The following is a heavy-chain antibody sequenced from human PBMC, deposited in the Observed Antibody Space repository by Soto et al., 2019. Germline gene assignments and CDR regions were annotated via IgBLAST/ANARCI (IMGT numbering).Heavy chain of an antibody. Sequence: QLQLQESGPGLVKPSETLSLTCTVSGGSISRSTYYWGWIRQPPGKGLEWIGSIDYSGSTYYNPSLKSQVTISVDTSKNQFSLKLSSVTAADTAVYFCVTNIEYSSSPFDPWGQGPLVTVSS. CDR2: IDYSGST. J-gene: IGHJ5*02. V-gene: IGHV4-39*01. CDR1: GGSISRSTYY. D-gene: IGHD6-6*01. CDR3: VTNIEYSSSPFDP.